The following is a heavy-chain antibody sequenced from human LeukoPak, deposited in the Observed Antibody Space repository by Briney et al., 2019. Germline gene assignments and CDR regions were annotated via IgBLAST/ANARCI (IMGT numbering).Heavy chain of an antibody. CDR1: GGSMSTYY. D-gene: IGHD2-2*01. Sequence: SETLSLTCTVSGGSMSTYYWTWIRQPAGKGLEWVGRVYTSGTTNYNPSLKSRVTMSVDTSKNQFSLKLRSVTAADTAVYYCARMYCSSTSCYSGVWGQGTLVTVSP. J-gene: IGHJ4*02. CDR2: VYTSGTT. V-gene: IGHV4-4*07. CDR3: ARMYCSSTSCYSGV.